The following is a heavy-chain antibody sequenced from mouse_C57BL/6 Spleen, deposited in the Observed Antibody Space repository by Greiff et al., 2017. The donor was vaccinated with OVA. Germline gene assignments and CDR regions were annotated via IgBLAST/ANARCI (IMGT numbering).Heavy chain of an antibody. V-gene: IGHV1-81*01. Sequence: QVQLQQSGAELARPGASVKLSCKASGYTFTSYGISWVKQRTGQGLEWIGEIYPRSGNTYYNEKFKGKATLTADKSSSTAYMELRSLTSEDSAVSFCARRDYSNYDYAMDYWGQGTSVTVSS. CDR1: GYTFTSYG. D-gene: IGHD2-5*01. CDR3: ARRDYSNYDYAMDY. CDR2: IYPRSGNT. J-gene: IGHJ4*01.